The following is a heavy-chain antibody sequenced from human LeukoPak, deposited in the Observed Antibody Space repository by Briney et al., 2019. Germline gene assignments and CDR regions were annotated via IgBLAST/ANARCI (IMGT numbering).Heavy chain of an antibody. Sequence: GGSLRLSCAASGFNFSTYWMQWVRQAPGKGLVWVSRINSDGSSTIYADSVKGRFTISRDNAKNTLYLQMNSLRADDTAVYYCARGGVYSTSAVDYWGQGTLVTVSS. CDR2: INSDGSST. CDR3: ARGGVYSTSAVDY. CDR1: GFNFSTYW. J-gene: IGHJ4*02. V-gene: IGHV3-74*01. D-gene: IGHD6-6*01.